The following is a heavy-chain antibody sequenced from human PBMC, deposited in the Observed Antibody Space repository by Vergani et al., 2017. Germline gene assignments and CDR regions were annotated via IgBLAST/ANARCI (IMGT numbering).Heavy chain of an antibody. Sequence: QVQLQESGPGLVKPSETLSLTCPVSGYSISSGYYWGWIRQPPGKGLEWIGSIYHSGSTYYNPSLKSRVTISVDTSKNQFSLKLSSVTAADTAVYYCARQSSSSWDDAFDIWGQGTMVTVSS. D-gene: IGHD6-13*01. CDR3: ARQSSSSWDDAFDI. V-gene: IGHV4-38-2*01. CDR2: IYHSGST. CDR1: GYSISSGYY. J-gene: IGHJ3*02.